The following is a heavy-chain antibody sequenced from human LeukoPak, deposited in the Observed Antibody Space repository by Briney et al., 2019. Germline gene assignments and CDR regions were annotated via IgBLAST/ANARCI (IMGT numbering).Heavy chain of an antibody. J-gene: IGHJ4*02. CDR3: VRVDTSGYYYELSFDY. CDR2: ISSSSNTI. D-gene: IGHD3-22*01. Sequence: PGGSLRLSCAASGFTFSSNSMSWVRQAPGKGLEWVSHISSSSNTIYYADSVKGRFTISRDNDKNSLFLQMNRLRGEDTAVYYCVRVDTSGYYYELSFDYWGQGALVTVSS. CDR1: GFTFSSNS. V-gene: IGHV3-48*04.